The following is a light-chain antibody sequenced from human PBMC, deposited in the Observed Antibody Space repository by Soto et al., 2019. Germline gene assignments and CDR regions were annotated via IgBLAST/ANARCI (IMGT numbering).Light chain of an antibody. CDR3: HQRSNWLLT. CDR2: DAS. CDR1: QSVSSY. Sequence: EIVLTQSPATLSLSPGERATLSCRASQSVSSYLAWYQQKPGQAPRLLIYDASNRATGIPARFSGSGSGTDFTLTISSLEPEDFAVYYCHQRSNWLLTVGGGTKVEIK. J-gene: IGKJ4*01. V-gene: IGKV3-11*01.